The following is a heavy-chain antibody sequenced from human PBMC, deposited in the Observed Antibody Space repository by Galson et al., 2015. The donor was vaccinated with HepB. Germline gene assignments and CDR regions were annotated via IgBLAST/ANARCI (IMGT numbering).Heavy chain of an antibody. CDR3: ARDAGITMVRGVRTPRYYGMDV. CDR1: GYTFTSYG. CDR2: ISAYNGNT. Sequence: SVKVSCKASGYTFTSYGISWVRQAPGQGLEWMGWISAYNGNTNYAQKLQGRVTMTTDTSTSTAYMELRSLRSDDTAVYYCARDAGITMVRGVRTPRYYGMDVWGQETTVTVSS. J-gene: IGHJ6*02. D-gene: IGHD3-10*01. V-gene: IGHV1-18*04.